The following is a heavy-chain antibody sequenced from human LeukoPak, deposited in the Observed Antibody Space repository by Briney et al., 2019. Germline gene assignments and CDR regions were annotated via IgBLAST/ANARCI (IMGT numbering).Heavy chain of an antibody. Sequence: GGSLRLSCAASGFTFSSYEMNWVRQAPGEGLEWVGFIRSKAYGGTTEYAASVKGRFTISRDDSKSIAYLQMNSLKTEDTAVYYCTRVTSNYDYVWGSYRYTGEWDYRGQGTLVTVSS. CDR2: IRSKAYGGTT. J-gene: IGHJ4*02. V-gene: IGHV3-49*04. CDR3: TRVTSNYDYVWGSYRYTGEWDY. D-gene: IGHD3-16*02. CDR1: GFTFSSYE.